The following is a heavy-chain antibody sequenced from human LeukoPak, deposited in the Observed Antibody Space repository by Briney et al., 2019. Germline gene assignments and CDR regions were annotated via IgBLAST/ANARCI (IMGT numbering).Heavy chain of an antibody. V-gene: IGHV4-31*03. CDR2: IYYSGST. Sequence: SQTLSLTCTVSGGSISSGGYYWSWIRQHPGKGLEWIGYIYYSGSTYYNPSLKSRVTISVDTSKNQSSLKLSSVTAADTAVYYCARARNEKQWFGELYWFDPWGQGTLVTVSS. CDR3: ARARNEKQWFGELYWFDP. CDR1: GGSISSGGYY. J-gene: IGHJ5*02. D-gene: IGHD3-10*01.